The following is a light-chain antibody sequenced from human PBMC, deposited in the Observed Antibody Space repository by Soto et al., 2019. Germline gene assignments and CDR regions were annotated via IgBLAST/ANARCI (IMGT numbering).Light chain of an antibody. CDR2: GAS. CDR3: QQYGSSPYT. J-gene: IGKJ2*01. CDR1: QSVSSSY. Sequence: EIVLTQSPGTLSLSPGERATLSGRASQSVSSSYLAWYQQKPGQAPRLLIYGASRRATGIPDRFSGSGSGTYFTLTSSRLEPEDFAVYYCQQYGSSPYTFGQGTKLEIK. V-gene: IGKV3-20*01.